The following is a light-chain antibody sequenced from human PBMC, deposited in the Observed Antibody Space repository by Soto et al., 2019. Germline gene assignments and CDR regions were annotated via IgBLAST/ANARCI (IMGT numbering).Light chain of an antibody. CDR2: SAS. CDR3: QQSYRTPYT. CDR1: QSISTY. V-gene: IGKV1-39*01. Sequence: DIQMTQSPSSLSASVGDRVTITCRASQSISTYLNWYQQKPGKAPKLLIFSASSLQSGVPLRFSGSGSGTDFTLTISSLQPEDFPTYYCQQSYRTPYTFGQGTKLGI. J-gene: IGKJ2*01.